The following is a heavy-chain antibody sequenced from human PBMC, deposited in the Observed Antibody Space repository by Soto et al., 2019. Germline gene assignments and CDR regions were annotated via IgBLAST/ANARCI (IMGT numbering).Heavy chain of an antibody. D-gene: IGHD3-16*01. V-gene: IGHV4-38-2*01. CDR3: ARGGSLDY. Sequence: SETLSLTCAVSGFSLSSSSYWGWIRQPPEMGLEWIGSIYHSGNTYYNPSHKSRVTMSVDTSKNQVSLKLSSVTAADTAVYYCARGGSLDYWGQGTRVT. CDR2: IYHSGNT. CDR1: GFSLSSSSY. J-gene: IGHJ4*02.